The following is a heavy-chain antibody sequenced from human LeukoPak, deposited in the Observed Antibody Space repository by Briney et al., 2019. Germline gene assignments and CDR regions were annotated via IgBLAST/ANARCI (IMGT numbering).Heavy chain of an antibody. CDR3: VGSSGWLFDY. J-gene: IGHJ4*02. CDR1: GFTFSNYW. D-gene: IGHD6-19*01. CDR2: IKEDGSRI. Sequence: GGSLRLTCAGTGFTFSNYWMNWVRQAPGKGLEWVANIKEDGSRINYVDSVKGRFTISRDNAKNSVYLQMDNLRAEDTAVYYCVGSSGWLFDYWGQGILVAVSS. V-gene: IGHV3-7*01.